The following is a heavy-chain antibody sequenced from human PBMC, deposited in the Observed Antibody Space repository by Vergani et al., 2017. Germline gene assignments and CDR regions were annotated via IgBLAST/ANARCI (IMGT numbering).Heavy chain of an antibody. D-gene: IGHD2-15*01. CDR2: IYYSGST. J-gene: IGHJ3*02. CDR1: GGSISSGGYY. CDR3: ARGPYCSGGSCIFSSLVAFDI. Sequence: QVQLQESGPGLVKPSQTLSLTCTVSGGSISSGGYYWSWIRQPPGKGLEWIGYIYYSGSTYYNPSLKSRVTISVDTSKNQFSLKLSSVTAADTAVYYCARGPYCSGGSCIFSSLVAFDIWGQGTMVTVSS. V-gene: IGHV4-31*03.